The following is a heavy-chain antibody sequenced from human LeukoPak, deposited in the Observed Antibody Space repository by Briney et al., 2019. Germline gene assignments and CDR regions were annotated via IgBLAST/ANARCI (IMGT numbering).Heavy chain of an antibody. V-gene: IGHV1-8*03. CDR2: MNPNSGTT. CDR3: ARAPTRFLAWLLRGYNWFDH. CDR1: GYTFTSYD. J-gene: IGHJ5*02. D-gene: IGHD3-3*01. Sequence: ASVKVSCKASGYTFTSYDINWVRQATGQGGEWMGWMNPNSGTTGYAPKFQGRVTIPMTPSITTAYMELSSLRSEDTAVYYCARAPTRFLAWLLRGYNWFDHWGQGTLVTVSS.